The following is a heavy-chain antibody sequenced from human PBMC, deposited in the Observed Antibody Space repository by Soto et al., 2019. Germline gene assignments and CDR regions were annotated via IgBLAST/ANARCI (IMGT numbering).Heavy chain of an antibody. D-gene: IGHD2-2*01. CDR2: SSSYNNNT. Sequence: ASVQVSCKASGCNFINYRCSWVRQAPRGEVGRIGPSSSYNNNTTSAPRLEGRLTITTDTTTSTAYMELRSSTCDETAVEYCARHERNSCTATGCFHFDVWGQGTMVTVSS. J-gene: IGHJ4*02. CDR3: ARHERNSCTATGCFHFDV. V-gene: IGHV1-18*04. CDR1: GCNFINYR.